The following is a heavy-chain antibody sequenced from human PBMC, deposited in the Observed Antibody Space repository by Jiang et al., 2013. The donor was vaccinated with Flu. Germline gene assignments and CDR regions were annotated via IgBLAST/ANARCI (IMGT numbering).Heavy chain of an antibody. CDR3: ARDSTTGIDY. Sequence: RLSCAASGFTFSTYWMHWVRQAPGKGLEWVSRINNAGGTTVYADSVKGRFTISRDNAGNTLFLQMNSLRGEDTAVYYCARDSTTGIDYWGQGILVTVSS. CDR1: GFTFSTYW. D-gene: IGHD4-17*01. J-gene: IGHJ4*02. V-gene: IGHV3-74*01. CDR2: INNAGGTT.